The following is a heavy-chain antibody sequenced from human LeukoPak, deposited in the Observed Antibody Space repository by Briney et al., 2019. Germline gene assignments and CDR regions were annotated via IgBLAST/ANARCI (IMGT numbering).Heavy chain of an antibody. J-gene: IGHJ6*02. CDR1: GGSFSGYY. D-gene: IGHD6-6*01. CDR2: INHSGST. V-gene: IGHV4-34*01. CDR3: ARGPRGIAARRSPDYYYYYGMDV. Sequence: PSETLSHICAVYGGSFSGYYWRWIRQPPGKGLEWIGEINHSGSTNYNPSLKSRVTISVDTSKNQFSLKLSSVTAADTAVYYCARGPRGIAARRSPDYYYYYGMDVWGQGTTVTVSS.